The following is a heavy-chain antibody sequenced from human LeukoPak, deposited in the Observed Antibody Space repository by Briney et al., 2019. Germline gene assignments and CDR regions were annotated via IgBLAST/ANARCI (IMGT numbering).Heavy chain of an antibody. V-gene: IGHV5-51*01. D-gene: IGHD6-13*01. CDR3: ARTGYSSGWYGGFDI. Sequence: PGESLKISFKGSGXSFASYWIGWVRQKPGIGLEWMGIIYPGDSDTRYSPSFQGQVTISADKSISTAYLQWSSLKASDTAMFYCARTGYSSGWYGGFDIWGQGTKVTVSS. J-gene: IGHJ3*02. CDR1: GXSFASYW. CDR2: IYPGDSDT.